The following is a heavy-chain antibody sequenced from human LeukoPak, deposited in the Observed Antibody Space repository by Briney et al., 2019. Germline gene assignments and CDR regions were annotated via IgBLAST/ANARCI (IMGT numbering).Heavy chain of an antibody. Sequence: GGSLRLSCAASGFTFSSYSMNWVRRAPGKGLEWVSSISGSSAYIDYADSVKGRFSISRDNAKNSLYLQMNSLRAEDTAVYYCAREHYFYHMDGWGEGTTVTVSS. CDR3: AREHYFYHMDG. J-gene: IGHJ6*03. CDR1: GFTFSSYS. V-gene: IGHV3-21*01. CDR2: ISGSSAYI.